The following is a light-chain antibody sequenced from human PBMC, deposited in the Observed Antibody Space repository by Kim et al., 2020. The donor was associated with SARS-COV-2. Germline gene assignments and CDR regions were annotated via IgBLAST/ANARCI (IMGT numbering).Light chain of an antibody. V-gene: IGLV3-19*01. CDR1: SLRSCF. CDR2: GQG. Sequence: ALGQTVRITCQGDSLRSCFATWYQQKPRQAPLLVMYGQGNRPSGIPDRFSGSRSGNTASLTITGAQAEDEADYYCSSHDSSANLWVFGGGTRLTVL. CDR3: SSHDSSANLWV. J-gene: IGLJ3*02.